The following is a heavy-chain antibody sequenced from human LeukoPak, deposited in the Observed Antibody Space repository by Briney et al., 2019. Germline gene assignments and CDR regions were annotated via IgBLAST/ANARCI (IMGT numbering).Heavy chain of an antibody. CDR1: GFTFSSYA. Sequence: GGSLRLSCAASGFTFSSYAMHWVRQAPGKGLEWVAVISYDGSNKYYADSVKGRFTISRDNSKNTLYLQMNSLRAEDTAVYYCAKLYSSGWSGFDYWGQGTLVTVSS. V-gene: IGHV3-30-3*01. D-gene: IGHD6-19*01. CDR2: ISYDGSNK. J-gene: IGHJ4*02. CDR3: AKLYSSGWSGFDY.